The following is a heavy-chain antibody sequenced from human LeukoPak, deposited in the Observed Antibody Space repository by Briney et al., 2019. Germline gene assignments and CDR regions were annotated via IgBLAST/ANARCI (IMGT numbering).Heavy chain of an antibody. CDR3: ARGTGEDPATFDY. CDR1: GYTFTGYY. J-gene: IGHJ4*02. V-gene: IGHV1-2*02. D-gene: IGHD7-27*01. Sequence: EASVKVSCKASGYTFTGYYMHWVRQAPGQGLEWMGWINPNSGGTNYAQKFQGRVTMTRDTSISTAYMELSRLRSDDTAVYYCARGTGEDPATFDYWGQGTLVTVSS. CDR2: INPNSGGT.